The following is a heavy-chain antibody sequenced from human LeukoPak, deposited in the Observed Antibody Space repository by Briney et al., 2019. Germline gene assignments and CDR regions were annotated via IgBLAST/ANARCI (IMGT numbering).Heavy chain of an antibody. Sequence: GASVMVSCKASGYTFTSYGISWVRQAPGQGLEWMGWISAYNGNTNYAQKLQGRVTMTTDTSTSTAYMELRSLRSDDTAVYYCARDSITMVRAPLDWFDPWGQGTLVTVSS. V-gene: IGHV1-18*01. CDR1: GYTFTSYG. D-gene: IGHD3-10*01. CDR3: ARDSITMVRAPLDWFDP. J-gene: IGHJ5*02. CDR2: ISAYNGNT.